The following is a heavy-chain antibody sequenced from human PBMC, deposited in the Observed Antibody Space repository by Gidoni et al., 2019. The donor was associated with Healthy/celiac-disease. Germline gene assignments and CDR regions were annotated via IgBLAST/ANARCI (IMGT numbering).Heavy chain of an antibody. V-gene: IGHV3-30*18. CDR1: GFPFRSYG. CDR2: ISYDGRNK. CDR3: AKTDGDYVVALVDY. J-gene: IGHJ4*02. D-gene: IGHD4-17*01. Sequence: QVQLVESGGGVVQPGRSLRLSCAASGFPFRSYGMHWVRQAPGKGLEWVAVISYDGRNKYYADSVKGRFSISRDNSKNTLFLQMNSLRAEDTAMYYCAKTDGDYVVALVDYWGQGTLVTVSS.